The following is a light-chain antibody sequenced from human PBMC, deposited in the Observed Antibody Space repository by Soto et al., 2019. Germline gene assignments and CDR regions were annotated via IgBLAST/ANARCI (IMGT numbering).Light chain of an antibody. CDR2: AAS. CDR1: QGVSNF. CDR3: QQVESYPST. J-gene: IGKJ4*01. V-gene: IGKV1-9*01. Sequence: IHLTQSASSLSASVGYRVTITCRASQGVSNFLAWYQQKQGKAPKLLIYAASTLQSGVPSRFSGSGSGTDFNLTISSLQTEDFATYFCQQVESYPSTFGGGTKVDIK.